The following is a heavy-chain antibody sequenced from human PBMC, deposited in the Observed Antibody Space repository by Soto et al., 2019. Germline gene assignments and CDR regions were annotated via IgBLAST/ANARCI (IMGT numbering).Heavy chain of an antibody. CDR1: GFTFSTYA. J-gene: IGHJ4*02. Sequence: GGSLRLSCAASGFTFSTYAMSWVRQAPGKGLEWVSAISGSGGSTYYADSVKGRFTISRDNSKNTLYLQMNSLRAEDTAVYYCAKNAWMIVVAGLIDYWGQGTLVTVSS. CDR2: ISGSGGST. CDR3: AKNAWMIVVAGLIDY. V-gene: IGHV3-23*01. D-gene: IGHD3-22*01.